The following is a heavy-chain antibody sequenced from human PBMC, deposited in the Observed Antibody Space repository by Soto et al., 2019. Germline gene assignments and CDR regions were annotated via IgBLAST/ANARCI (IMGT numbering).Heavy chain of an antibody. CDR2: ISYDGSNK. Sequence: PGGSLRLSCAASGFTFSSYAMHWVRQAPGKGLEWVAVISYDGSNKYYADSVKGRFTISRDNSKNTLYLQMNSLRAEDTAVYYCARDSSGTGAYYFDYWGQGTLVTVSS. D-gene: IGHD1-1*01. CDR1: GFTFSSYA. CDR3: ARDSSGTGAYYFDY. V-gene: IGHV3-30-3*01. J-gene: IGHJ4*02.